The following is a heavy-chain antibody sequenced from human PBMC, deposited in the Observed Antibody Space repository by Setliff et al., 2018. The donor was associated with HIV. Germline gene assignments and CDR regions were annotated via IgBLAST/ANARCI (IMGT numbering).Heavy chain of an antibody. CDR2: IIPMFGTA. D-gene: IGHD4-17*01. J-gene: IGHJ4*02. CDR1: GYTFTDYY. V-gene: IGHV1-69*05. Sequence: SVKVSCKASGYTFTDYYIHWVRQAPGQGLEWMGGIIPMFGTAKYAQKFQARVTLTTDESTSTAYMEVSGLKSDDTAVYYCARSGYGDYDVEAPWDSWGQGTLVTVSS. CDR3: ARSGYGDYDVEAPWDS.